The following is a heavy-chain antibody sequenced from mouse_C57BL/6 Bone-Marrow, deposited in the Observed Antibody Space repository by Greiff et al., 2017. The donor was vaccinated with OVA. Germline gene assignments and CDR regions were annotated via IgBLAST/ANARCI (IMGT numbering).Heavy chain of an antibody. D-gene: IGHD2-14*01. J-gene: IGHJ2*01. V-gene: IGHV5-6*01. CDR2: ISSGGSYT. Sequence: EVKLVESGGDLVKPGGSLKLSCAASGFTFSSYGMSWVRQTPDKRLEWVATISSGGSYTYYPDSVKGRFTISRDNAKNTLYLQMSSLKSEDTAMYYCARDGDWYEDDYWGQGTTLTVSS. CDR3: ARDGDWYEDDY. CDR1: GFTFSSYG.